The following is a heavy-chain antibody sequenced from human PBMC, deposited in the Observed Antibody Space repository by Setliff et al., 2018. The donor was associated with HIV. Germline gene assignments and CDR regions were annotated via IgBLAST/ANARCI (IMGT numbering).Heavy chain of an antibody. CDR3: AKQGSGYDYYYMDV. J-gene: IGHJ6*03. D-gene: IGHD3-22*01. CDR2: ISAIFGTA. CDR1: GYTFTSYG. Sequence: SVKVSCKASGYTFTSYGISWVRQAPGQGLEWMGWISAIFGTANYAQKFQGRVTITADESTSTAYMELSSLRSEDTAVYYCAKQGSGYDYYYMDVWGKGTTVTVSS. V-gene: IGHV1-69*13.